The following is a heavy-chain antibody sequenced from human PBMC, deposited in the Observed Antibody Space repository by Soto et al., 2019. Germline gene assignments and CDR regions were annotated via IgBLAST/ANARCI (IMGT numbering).Heavy chain of an antibody. CDR1: GGSISSHY. CDR2: IHYSGST. CDR3: ASPSPHYGDPIGYFDY. V-gene: IGHV4-59*08. J-gene: IGHJ4*02. D-gene: IGHD4-17*01. Sequence: SETLSLTCTVSGGSISSHYRAWIRQPPGKGLEWIGYIHYSGSTNYNASLKSRVTISVEISKNQFSLKLSSVTAADTAVYYCASPSPHYGDPIGYFDYWGQGTLVTVSS.